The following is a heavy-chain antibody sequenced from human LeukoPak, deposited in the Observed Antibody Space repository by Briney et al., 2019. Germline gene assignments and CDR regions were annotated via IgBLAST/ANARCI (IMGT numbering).Heavy chain of an antibody. D-gene: IGHD2-21*02. CDR3: ARDVVVTAPYYYYGMDV. J-gene: IGHJ6*02. CDR2: ISAYNGNT. Sequence: GASVKVSCKASGYTFTSYGISWVRQAPGQGLEWMGWISAYNGNTNYAQKLQGRVTMTTDTSTSTAYMELRSLRSDDTAVYYCARDVVVTAPYYYYGMDVWGRGTTVTVSS. V-gene: IGHV1-18*01. CDR1: GYTFTSYG.